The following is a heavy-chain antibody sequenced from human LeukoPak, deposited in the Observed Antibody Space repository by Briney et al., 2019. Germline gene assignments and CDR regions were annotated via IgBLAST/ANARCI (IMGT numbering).Heavy chain of an antibody. J-gene: IGHJ4*02. Sequence: SETLSLTCTVSGGSISSSSYYWGWIRQPPGKGLEWIGSIYYSGSTYYNPSLKSRVTISVDTSKNQFSLKLSSVTAADTAVYYCARVRGDGYNFYYFDYWGQGTLVTVSS. CDR2: IYYSGST. D-gene: IGHD5-24*01. V-gene: IGHV4-39*07. CDR1: GGSISSSSYY. CDR3: ARVRGDGYNFYYFDY.